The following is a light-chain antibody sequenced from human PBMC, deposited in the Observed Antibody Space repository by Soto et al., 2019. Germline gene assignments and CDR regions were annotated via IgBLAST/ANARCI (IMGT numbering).Light chain of an antibody. Sequence: DIQMTRSPSTLSASVGDRVTITCRASQSISSWLAWYQQKPGKAPKLLIYDASSLESGVPSRFSGSGSATEFTLTISSLQPDDFATYYCQQYNNYWTFGQGTRVEIK. CDR3: QQYNNYWT. CDR1: QSISSW. V-gene: IGKV1-5*01. J-gene: IGKJ1*01. CDR2: DAS.